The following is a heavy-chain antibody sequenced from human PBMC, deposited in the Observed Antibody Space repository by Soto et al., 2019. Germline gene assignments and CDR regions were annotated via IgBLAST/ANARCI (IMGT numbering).Heavy chain of an antibody. CDR1: GGSFTGYY. Sequence: QVQLKQWGAGLLKPSETLSLTCAVNGGSFTGYYWTYIRQSPEKGLEWIGEVNHRGSTTYNPSLKSRATISVDASNNQFSLDLSSVTAADTAVYYCARSPPFSSFRGFDVWGQGTMVTVSS. D-gene: IGHD6-6*01. CDR3: ARSPPFSSFRGFDV. CDR2: VNHRGST. V-gene: IGHV4-34*02. J-gene: IGHJ3*01.